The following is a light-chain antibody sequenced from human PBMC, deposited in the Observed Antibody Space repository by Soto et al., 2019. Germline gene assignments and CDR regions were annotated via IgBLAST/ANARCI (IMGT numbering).Light chain of an antibody. CDR1: QSISSGH. CDR3: QYDDSPPT. Sequence: EIVLTQSPGTLSLSPGERATLSCGASQSISSGHLAWYQQRPGQAPRLLMYGVSSRASGIPDRFRGSGSGTDFTLTITRLEPEDFAVYSCQYDDSPPTFGQVTRLEIK. CDR2: GVS. J-gene: IGKJ5*01. V-gene: IGKV3-20*01.